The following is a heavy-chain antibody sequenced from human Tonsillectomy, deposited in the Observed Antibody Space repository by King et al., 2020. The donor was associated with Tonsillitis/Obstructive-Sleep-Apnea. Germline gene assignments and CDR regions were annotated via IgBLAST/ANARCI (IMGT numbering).Heavy chain of an antibody. J-gene: IGHJ4*02. V-gene: IGHV4-39*01. Sequence: PLQESGPGLVKPSETLSLTCTVSGGSISSSSYYWGWIRQPPGKGLEWIGSIYYSGSTYYNPSLKSRVTISVDTSKNQFSLKLSSVTAADTAVYYCARHNYDFWSGYYTAYYFDYWGQGTLVTVSS. D-gene: IGHD3-3*01. CDR1: GGSISSSSYY. CDR2: IYYSGST. CDR3: ARHNYDFWSGYYTAYYFDY.